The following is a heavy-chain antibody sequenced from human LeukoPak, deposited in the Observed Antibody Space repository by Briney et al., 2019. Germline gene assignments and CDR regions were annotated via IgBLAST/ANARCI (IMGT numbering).Heavy chain of an antibody. D-gene: IGHD6-13*01. V-gene: IGHV4-34*01. CDR1: GGPFSGYY. CDR2: INHSGST. J-gene: IGHJ5*02. Sequence: SETLSLTCAVYGGPFSGYYWSWIRQHPGKGLEWIGEINHSGSTNYNPSLKSRVTISVDTSKNQFSLKLSSVTAADTAVYYCARVRQQLVSGPTYNWFDPWGQGTLVTVSS. CDR3: ARVRQQLVSGPTYNWFDP.